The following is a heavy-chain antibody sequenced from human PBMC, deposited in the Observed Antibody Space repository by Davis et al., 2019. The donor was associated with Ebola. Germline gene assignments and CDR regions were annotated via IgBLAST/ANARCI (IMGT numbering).Heavy chain of an antibody. Sequence: GESLKISCAASGFTVSSNYMSWVRQAPGKGLEWVSAISGSGGSTYYADSVKGRFTISRDNSKNTLYLQMNSLRAEDTAVYYCAKGANKDYDFWSGYFFHVAFDYWGQGTLVTVSS. D-gene: IGHD3-3*01. CDR2: ISGSGGST. V-gene: IGHV3-23*01. J-gene: IGHJ4*02. CDR1: GFTVSSNY. CDR3: AKGANKDYDFWSGYFFHVAFDY.